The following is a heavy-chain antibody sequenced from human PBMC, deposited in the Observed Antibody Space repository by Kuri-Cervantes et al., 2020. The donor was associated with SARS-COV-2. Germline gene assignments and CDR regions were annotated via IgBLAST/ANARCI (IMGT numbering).Heavy chain of an antibody. J-gene: IGHJ3*02. CDR3: ARDRSSNWFSTRVAFDI. CDR1: GFTFSSYS. D-gene: IGHD6-13*01. CDR2: ISSSTSYI. Sequence: GESLKISCAASGFTFSSYSINWVRQAPGKGLEWVSSISSSTSYIYYEDSVKGRFTIPRDNAKNSLYLQMNSLRAEDTAIYYCARDRSSNWFSTRVAFDIWGQGTMVTVSS. V-gene: IGHV3-21*03.